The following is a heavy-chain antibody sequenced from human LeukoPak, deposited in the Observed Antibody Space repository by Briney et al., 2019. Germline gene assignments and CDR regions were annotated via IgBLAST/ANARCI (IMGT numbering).Heavy chain of an antibody. CDR2: INPNSGGT. J-gene: IGHJ5*02. CDR1: GYTFTSYY. CDR3: AREGYCSSTSCYVWFDP. V-gene: IGHV1-2*02. D-gene: IGHD2-2*01. Sequence: ASVKVSCKASGYTFTSYYMHWVRQAPGEGLEWMGWINPNSGGTNYAQKFQGRVTMTRDTSISTAYMELSRLRSDDTAVYYCAREGYCSSTSCYVWFDPWGQGTLVTVSS.